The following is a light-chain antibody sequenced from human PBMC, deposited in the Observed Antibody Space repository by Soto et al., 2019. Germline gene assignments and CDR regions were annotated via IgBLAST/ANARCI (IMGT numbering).Light chain of an antibody. CDR2: DAS. CDR1: QDISNY. Sequence: DIQMTQSPSSLSASVGDRVTITCQASQDISNYLNWYQQKPGKAPKLLIYDASNLETGVQSRFSGSGSGTDFTFTISSLQPEDSATYYCQQYDNLPITFGQGTRLEIK. CDR3: QQYDNLPIT. V-gene: IGKV1-33*01. J-gene: IGKJ5*01.